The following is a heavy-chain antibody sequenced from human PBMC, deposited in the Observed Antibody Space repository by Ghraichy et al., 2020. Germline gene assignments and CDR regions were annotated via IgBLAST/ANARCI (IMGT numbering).Heavy chain of an antibody. J-gene: IGHJ6*02. D-gene: IGHD2-21*02. CDR1: GFTLSSYW. Sequence: LSLTCAASGFTLSSYWMSWVRQAPGKGLEWVANIKQDESEKYYVDSVRGRFTISRDNAKNSLYLKMNSLRAEDTAVYYCASTAYCGGDCYSSHYGMDVWGQGTTVTVSS. CDR2: IKQDESEK. CDR3: ASTAYCGGDCYSSHYGMDV. V-gene: IGHV3-7*01.